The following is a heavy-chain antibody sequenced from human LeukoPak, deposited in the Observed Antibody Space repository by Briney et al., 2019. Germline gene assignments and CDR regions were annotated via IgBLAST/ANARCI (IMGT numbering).Heavy chain of an antibody. CDR3: ARVFRITKTTGMDV. J-gene: IGHJ6*02. CDR2: ISYDGSNE. CDR1: GFTFRNYV. Sequence: GRSLRLSCVASGFTFRNYVMHWVRQAPGKGLEWVALISYDGSNENYADSVKGRFTISRDNSKNTLYLQMNSLRAEDTAVYYCARVFRITKTTGMDVWGQGTTVTVSS. V-gene: IGHV3-30-3*01. D-gene: IGHD3-10*01.